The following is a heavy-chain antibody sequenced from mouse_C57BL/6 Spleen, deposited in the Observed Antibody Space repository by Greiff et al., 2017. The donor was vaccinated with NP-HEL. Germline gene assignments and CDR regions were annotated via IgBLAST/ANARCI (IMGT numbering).Heavy chain of an antibody. Sequence: QVQLQQPGAELVKPGASVTLSCKASGYTFTSYWMHWVKQRPGQGLEWIGMIHPYSGSTNYNEKFKSKATLTVDKSSSTAYMQLSSLTSEDSAVYYCARKEGFRMDYWGQGTSVTVSS. CDR2: IHPYSGST. V-gene: IGHV1-64*01. CDR1: GYTFTSYW. J-gene: IGHJ4*01. CDR3: ARKEGFRMDY.